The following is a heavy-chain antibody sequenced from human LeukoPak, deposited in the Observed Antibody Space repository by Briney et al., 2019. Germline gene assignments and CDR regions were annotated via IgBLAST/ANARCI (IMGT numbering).Heavy chain of an antibody. CDR2: INPNSGGT. CDR3: ARDLRGYSYLYGMDV. Sequence: ASVKVSCKASGYTFTDYYMHWVRQAPGQGLEWMGWINPNSGGTNYSQKFQGRVTMTRDTSISTVYMELSRLRSDETAVYYCARDLRGYSYLYGMDVWGQGTTVTVSS. D-gene: IGHD5-18*01. CDR1: GYTFTDYY. J-gene: IGHJ6*02. V-gene: IGHV1-2*02.